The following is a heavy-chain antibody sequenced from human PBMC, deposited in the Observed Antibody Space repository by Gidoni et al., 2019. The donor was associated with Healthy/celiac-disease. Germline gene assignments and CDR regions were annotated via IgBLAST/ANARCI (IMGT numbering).Heavy chain of an antibody. CDR3: ARNIAYDFWADKEADYYFDY. D-gene: IGHD3-3*01. Sequence: QVQLQESGPGLVKPSETLSLSCTVSGYSISSGYYWGWIRQPPGKGLEWIGSIYHSGSTYYNPSLKSRVTISVDTSKNQFSLKLSSVTAADTAVYYCARNIAYDFWADKEADYYFDYWGQGTLVTVSS. V-gene: IGHV4-38-2*02. CDR2: IYHSGST. CDR1: GYSISSGYY. J-gene: IGHJ4*02.